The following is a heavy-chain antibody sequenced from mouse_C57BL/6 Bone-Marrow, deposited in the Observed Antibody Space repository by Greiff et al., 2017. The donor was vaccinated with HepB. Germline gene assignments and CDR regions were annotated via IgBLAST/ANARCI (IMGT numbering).Heavy chain of an antibody. J-gene: IGHJ4*01. Sequence: VQLQQPGAELVRPGSSVKLSCKASGYTFTSYWMHWVKQRPIQGLEWIGNIDPSDSETHYNQKFKDKATLTVDKSSSTAYMQLSSLTSEDSAVYYCARGNYGSSYVYAMDYWGQGTSVTVSS. CDR2: IDPSDSET. D-gene: IGHD1-1*01. CDR3: ARGNYGSSYVYAMDY. V-gene: IGHV1-52*01. CDR1: GYTFTSYW.